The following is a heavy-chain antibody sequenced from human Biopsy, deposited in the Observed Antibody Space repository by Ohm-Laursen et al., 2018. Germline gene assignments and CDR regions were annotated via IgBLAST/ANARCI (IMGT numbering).Heavy chain of an antibody. D-gene: IGHD6-19*01. CDR2: INPSGSTT. CDR1: GYSFTSYY. Sequence: ASVKVSCKASGYSFTSYYMHWVRQAPGQGLEWMGMINPSGSTTSYPQIFQGRVTMTRDTSKSTVYMELSSLRSADTAVYFCARNTGWYGDLYYFDYWGQGSLVTVSS. CDR3: ARNTGWYGDLYYFDY. V-gene: IGHV1-46*01. J-gene: IGHJ4*02.